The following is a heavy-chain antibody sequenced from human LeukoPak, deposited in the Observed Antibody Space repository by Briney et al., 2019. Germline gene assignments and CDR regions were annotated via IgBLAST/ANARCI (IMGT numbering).Heavy chain of an antibody. Sequence: GGSLRLSCAASGFTFSNYWMNWVRQAPGKGLEWVANIKEDGSEKYYVDSVKGRLTISRDNAKNSLYLQMNSLRAEDTAVYYCASTSWELPDYWGQGTLVTVSS. V-gene: IGHV3-7*01. J-gene: IGHJ4*02. CDR3: ASTSWELPDY. D-gene: IGHD1-26*01. CDR2: IKEDGSEK. CDR1: GFTFSNYW.